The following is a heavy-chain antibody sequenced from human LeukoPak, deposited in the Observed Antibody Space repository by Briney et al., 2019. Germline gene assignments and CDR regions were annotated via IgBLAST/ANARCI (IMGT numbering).Heavy chain of an antibody. CDR2: INHSGST. J-gene: IGHJ4*02. CDR3: ARAGGTGYSSGWYDY. V-gene: IGHV4-34*01. CDR1: GGSFSGYY. Sequence: SETLSLTCAVYGGSFSGYYWSWIRQPPGKGLEWIGEINHSGSTNYNPSLKSRVTISVDTSKNQFSLKLSSVTAADTAVYYCARAGGTGYSSGWYDYWGQGTLVTASS. D-gene: IGHD6-19*01.